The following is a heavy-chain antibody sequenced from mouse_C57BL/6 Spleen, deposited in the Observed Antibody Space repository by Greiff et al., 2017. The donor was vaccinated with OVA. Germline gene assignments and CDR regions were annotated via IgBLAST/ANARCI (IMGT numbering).Heavy chain of an antibody. J-gene: IGHJ3*01. CDR2: INPNNGGT. V-gene: IGHV1-26*01. Sequence: VHVKQSGPELVKPGASVKISCKASGYTFTDYYMNWVKQSHGKSLEWIGDINPNNGGTSYNQKFKGKATLTVDKSSSTAYMELRSLTSEDSAVYYCARWDYVAYWGQGTLVTVSA. CDR3: ARWDYVAY. D-gene: IGHD1-1*02. CDR1: GYTFTDYY.